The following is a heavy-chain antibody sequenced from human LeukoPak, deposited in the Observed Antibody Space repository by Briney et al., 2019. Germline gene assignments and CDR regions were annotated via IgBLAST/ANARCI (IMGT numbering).Heavy chain of an antibody. Sequence: PGGSLRLSCAASGFIFNTYGMHWVRQAPGKGLEWVAFIRYDVTNKYYADSVKGRFTISRDNSKNTLYLQMNSLRAEDTAVYYCSRDGGAETDDHYFDYWGQGTLVTVSS. J-gene: IGHJ4*02. CDR2: IRYDVTNK. D-gene: IGHD2-15*01. CDR1: GFIFNTYG. CDR3: SRDGGAETDDHYFDY. V-gene: IGHV3-30*02.